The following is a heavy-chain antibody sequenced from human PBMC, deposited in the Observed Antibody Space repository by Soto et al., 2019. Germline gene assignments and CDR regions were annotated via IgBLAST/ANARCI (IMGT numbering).Heavy chain of an antibody. V-gene: IGHV4-59*01. J-gene: IGHJ4*02. Sequence: SETLSLTCTVSGGSISSYYWSWIRQPPGKGLEWIGYIYYSGSTNYNPSIKSRVTISVDTSKNQFSLKLSSVTAADTAMYYCARVPPDRSGIAVAGTKDYYFDYWGQGTLVTVSS. CDR3: ARVPPDRSGIAVAGTKDYYFDY. D-gene: IGHD6-19*01. CDR2: IYYSGST. CDR1: GGSISSYY.